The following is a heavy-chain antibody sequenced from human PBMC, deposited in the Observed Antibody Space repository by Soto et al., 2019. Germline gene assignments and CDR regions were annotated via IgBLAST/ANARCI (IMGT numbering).Heavy chain of an antibody. CDR1: GFTFSSYG. V-gene: IGHV3-30*18. CDR3: AKDALIFGVVIRRNYFDY. J-gene: IGHJ4*02. D-gene: IGHD3-3*01. CDR2: ISYDGSNK. Sequence: SLRLSCAASGFTFSSYGMHWVRQAPGKGLEWVAVISYDGSNKYYADSVKGRFTISRDNSKNTLYLQMNSLRAEDTAVYYCAKDALIFGVVIRRNYFDYWGQGTLVTVSS.